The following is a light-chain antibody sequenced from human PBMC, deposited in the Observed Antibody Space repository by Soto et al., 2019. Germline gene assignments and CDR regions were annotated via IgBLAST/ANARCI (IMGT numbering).Light chain of an antibody. CDR2: DAS. CDR1: PSTSSC. J-gene: IGKJ4*01. V-gene: IGKV1-5*03. CDR3: QQYNSYSPGT. Sequence: DIQMTQSPSPPPASVGATATIPCRASPSTSSCLAWYQQKPAKAPNLLIYDASTLQTGVPSRFSGSGSGTEFTLTISSLQPDDFATYYCQQYNSYSPGTFGGGTKVEIK.